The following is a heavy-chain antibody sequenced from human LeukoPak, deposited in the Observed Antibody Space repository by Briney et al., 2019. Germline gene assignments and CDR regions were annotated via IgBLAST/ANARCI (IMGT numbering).Heavy chain of an antibody. J-gene: IGHJ4*02. V-gene: IGHV3-23*01. Sequence: GGSLRLSCAASGFTFSSFAMSWVRQAPGKGLEWVSTFSGSGGSTYYADSVKGRFTISRDNAKNTLYLQMNSLRAEDTAVYYCAREGARGITGSKYYFDYWGQGTLVTVSS. CDR1: GFTFSSFA. CDR2: FSGSGGST. D-gene: IGHD1-20*01. CDR3: AREGARGITGSKYYFDY.